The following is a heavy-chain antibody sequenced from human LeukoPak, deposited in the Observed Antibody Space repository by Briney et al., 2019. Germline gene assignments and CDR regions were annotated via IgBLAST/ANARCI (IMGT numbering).Heavy chain of an antibody. CDR2: TYYRSKWYK. Sequence: SQTLSLTCAISGDSVSRNSVAWNWIRQSPSRGLEWLGRTYYRSKWYKEYAASVRSRITISPDTSKNQFSLQLNSVTPEDTAVYYCARDLGNTGWYTFDYWGQGTLVTVSS. D-gene: IGHD6-19*01. CDR1: GDSVSRNSVA. CDR3: ARDLGNTGWYTFDY. J-gene: IGHJ4*02. V-gene: IGHV6-1*01.